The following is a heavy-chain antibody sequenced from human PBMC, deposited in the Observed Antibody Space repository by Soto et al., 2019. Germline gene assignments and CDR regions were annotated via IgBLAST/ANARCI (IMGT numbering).Heavy chain of an antibody. D-gene: IGHD5-12*01. V-gene: IGHV4-31*03. Sequence: SETLSLTCTVSGGSISSGGYYWSWIRQHPGKGLEWLGYIYYSGNTYYNPSLKSRLTISVDTSKNQFSLELSSVTAADTAVYYCARVHSDYAPYYFDYWGQGTLVTVSS. CDR2: IYYSGNT. CDR3: ARVHSDYAPYYFDY. J-gene: IGHJ4*02. CDR1: GGSISSGGYY.